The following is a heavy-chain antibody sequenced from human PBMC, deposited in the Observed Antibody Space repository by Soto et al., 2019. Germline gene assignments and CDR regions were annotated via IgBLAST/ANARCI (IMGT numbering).Heavy chain of an antibody. Sequence: EVQLVESGGGLVQPGGSLRLSCAASRFTFSSYDMNWVRQAPGKGLEWVSYISSSSSTIYYADSVKGRFTISRDNAKNSLYLQINSLRDEDTAVYYCAMYGGYCSSTNCYTYGMDVWGQGTTVTVSS. J-gene: IGHJ6*02. CDR2: ISSSSSTI. CDR3: AMYGGYCSSTNCYTYGMDV. CDR1: RFTFSSYD. V-gene: IGHV3-48*02. D-gene: IGHD2-2*02.